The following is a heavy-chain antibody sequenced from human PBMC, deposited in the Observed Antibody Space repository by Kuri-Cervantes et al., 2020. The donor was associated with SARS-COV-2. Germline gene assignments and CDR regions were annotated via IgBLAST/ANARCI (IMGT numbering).Heavy chain of an antibody. CDR1: GLNSSSYA. J-gene: IGHJ5*02. D-gene: IGHD2-2*01. V-gene: IGHV3-23*01. Sequence: GGSRRLSCAASGLNSSSYALSWVRQAPGKGLEWVSAISGSGRSTYYADSVKGRFTISRDNSKNTLYLQMNSLRAEDTAVYYCAKDPGYCSSTSCPSGAFDPWGQGTLVTVSS. CDR3: AKDPGYCSSTSCPSGAFDP. CDR2: ISGSGRST.